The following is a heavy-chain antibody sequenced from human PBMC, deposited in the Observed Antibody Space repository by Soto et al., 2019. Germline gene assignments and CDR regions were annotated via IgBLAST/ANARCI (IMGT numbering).Heavy chain of an antibody. CDR3: ARGFRHYYDFWSGYYKGWFDP. V-gene: IGHV4-34*01. J-gene: IGHJ5*02. CDR2: INHSGST. D-gene: IGHD3-3*01. Sequence: SETQSLTSAVYGGSFSGYYWSWIRQPPGKGLEWIGEINHSGSTNYNPSLKSRVTISVDTSKNQFSLKLSSVTAADTAVYYCARGFRHYYDFWSGYYKGWFDPWGQGTLVTVSS. CDR1: GGSFSGYY.